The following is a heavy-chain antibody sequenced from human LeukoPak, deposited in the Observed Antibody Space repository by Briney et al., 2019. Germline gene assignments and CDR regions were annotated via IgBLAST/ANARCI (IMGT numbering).Heavy chain of an antibody. CDR2: ITSGITT. V-gene: IGHV3-23*01. CDR1: GFAFSSYA. J-gene: IGHJ6*02. D-gene: IGHD6-19*01. CDR3: AKDLASGWTYYYYGMDV. Sequence: GGSLRLSCAASGFAFSSYAMTWVRQAPGKGLEWVSVITSGITTFYADSVRGRFAISRDNSKNTLYLQMNSLRAEDTAVYYCAKDLASGWTYYYYGMDVWGRGTTVTVSS.